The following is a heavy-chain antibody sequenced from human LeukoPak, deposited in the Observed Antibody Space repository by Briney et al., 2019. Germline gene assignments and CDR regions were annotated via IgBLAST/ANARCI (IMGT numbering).Heavy chain of an antibody. CDR2: INPSDSST. CDR1: GYTFTSYY. CDR3: ARDNSVGDIAWWFDP. Sequence: ASVKVSCKASGYTFTSYYMHWVRQAPGQGLEWMGLINPSDSSTLYAQKFQGRVTMTRDMSTTTDYMELSSLRSEDTAVYYCARDNSVGDIAWWFDPWGQGTLVTVSS. D-gene: IGHD3-16*02. J-gene: IGHJ5*02. V-gene: IGHV1-46*01.